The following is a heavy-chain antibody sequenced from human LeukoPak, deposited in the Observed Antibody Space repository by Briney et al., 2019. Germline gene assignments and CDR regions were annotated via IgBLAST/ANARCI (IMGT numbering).Heavy chain of an antibody. Sequence: SETLSLTCTVSGGSISSYYWSWIRQPAGKGLEWIGRVYTSGSTNYNPSLRSRVTMSVDTSKNQFSLKLTSVTAADTAVYYCARNWNHHFDYWGQGTLVTVSS. CDR2: VYTSGST. V-gene: IGHV4-4*07. D-gene: IGHD1-14*01. CDR1: GGSISSYY. CDR3: ARNWNHHFDY. J-gene: IGHJ4*02.